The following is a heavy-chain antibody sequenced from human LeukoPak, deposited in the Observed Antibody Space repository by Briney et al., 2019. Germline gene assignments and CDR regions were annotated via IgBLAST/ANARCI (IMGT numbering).Heavy chain of an antibody. J-gene: IGHJ4*02. V-gene: IGHV3-11*01. CDR3: AKAPVAAAAGYYFDY. CDR2: ISSSGSTI. CDR1: GFTFSDYY. D-gene: IGHD6-13*01. Sequence: PGGSLRLSCAASGFTFSDYYMSWIRQAPGKGLEWVSYISSSGSTIYYADSVKGRFTISRDNAKNSLYLQMNSLKAEDTALYYCAKAPVAAAAGYYFDYWGQGTLVTVSS.